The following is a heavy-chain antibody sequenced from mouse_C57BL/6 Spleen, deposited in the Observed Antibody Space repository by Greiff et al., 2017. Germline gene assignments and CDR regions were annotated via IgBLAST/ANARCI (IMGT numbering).Heavy chain of an antibody. Sequence: QVQLQQPGAELVRPGSSVKLSCKASGYTFTSYWMDWVKQRPGQGLEWIGNIYPSDSETHYNQKFKDKATLTVDKSSSTAYMQLSSLTSEDSAVYYCASHLSRGAMDYWGQGTSVTVSA. CDR1: GYTFTSYW. D-gene: IGHD1-1*01. V-gene: IGHV1-61*01. CDR3: ASHLSRGAMDY. CDR2: IYPSDSET. J-gene: IGHJ4*01.